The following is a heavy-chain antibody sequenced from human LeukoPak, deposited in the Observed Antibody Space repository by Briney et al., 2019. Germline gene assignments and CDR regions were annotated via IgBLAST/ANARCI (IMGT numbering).Heavy chain of an antibody. D-gene: IGHD3-10*01. Sequence: SETLSLTCAVYGGSFSGYYWSWIRQPPGKGLEWIGEINHSGSTNYDPSLKSRVTISVDTSKNQFSLKLSSVTAADTAVYYCARRAPAFAYYYGSGSYGEDYWGQGTLVTVSS. CDR2: INHSGST. J-gene: IGHJ4*02. V-gene: IGHV4-34*01. CDR3: ARRAPAFAYYYGSGSYGEDY. CDR1: GGSFSGYY.